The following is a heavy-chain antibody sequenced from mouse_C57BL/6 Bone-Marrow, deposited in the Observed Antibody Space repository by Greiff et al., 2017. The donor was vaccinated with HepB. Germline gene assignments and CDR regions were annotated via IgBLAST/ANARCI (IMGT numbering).Heavy chain of an antibody. J-gene: IGHJ3*01. V-gene: IGHV1-81*01. D-gene: IGHD2-3*01. CDR3: NYDGVLRGFAD. CDR1: GYTFTSYG. Sequence: QVQLQQSGAELARPGASVKLSCKASGYTFTSYGISWVKQRTGQGLEWIGEIYPRSGNTYYNEKFKGKATLTADKSSSTAYIELRSLTSEDSAVYFCNYDGVLRGFADWGQGTLVTVSA. CDR2: IYPRSGNT.